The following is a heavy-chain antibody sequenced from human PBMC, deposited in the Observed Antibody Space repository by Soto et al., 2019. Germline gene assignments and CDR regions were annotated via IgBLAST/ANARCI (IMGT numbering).Heavy chain of an antibody. Sequence: GASVKVSCPSSGYTFTSHAMHWVRQAPGQRLEWMGWINTGNGNTKYSQKFRGRLTISRDTSATTAYMELSNLTSEDTAVYYCAMKYSRAWTTNLEDWGMGTMVTV. CDR3: AMKYSRAWTTNLED. CDR1: GYTFTSHA. J-gene: IGHJ4*02. V-gene: IGHV1-3*04. D-gene: IGHD3-22*01. CDR2: INTGNGNT.